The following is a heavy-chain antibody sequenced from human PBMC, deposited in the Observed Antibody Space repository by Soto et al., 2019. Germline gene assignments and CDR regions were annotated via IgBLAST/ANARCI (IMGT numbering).Heavy chain of an antibody. J-gene: IGHJ4*02. D-gene: IGHD3-3*01. Sequence: SETLSLTCTVSGGSISSNFWSWVRQPPGKGLEWIGYIYFGGTTQSNPSLKGRATISLDTSKNQFTLNLASVSAADTAVYYCAKDSILEWTLPTVFFDYWGQGTLVTVSS. V-gene: IGHV4-59*12. CDR2: IYFGGTT. CDR3: AKDSILEWTLPTVFFDY. CDR1: GGSISSNF.